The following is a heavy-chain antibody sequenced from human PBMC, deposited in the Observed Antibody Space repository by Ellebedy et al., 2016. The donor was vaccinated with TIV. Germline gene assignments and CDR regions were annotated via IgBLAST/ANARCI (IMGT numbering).Heavy chain of an antibody. CDR3: ARQVVAGTSGGCDY. V-gene: IGHV4-39*01. Sequence: MPGGSLRLSCTVSGGSISSSSYYWGWLRQPPGKGLEWIGSIYYSGSTYYNTSLKSRVTISVDTSKNQFSLKLSSVTAADTAVYYCARQVVAGTSGGCDYWGQGTLVTVSS. CDR1: GGSISSSSYY. J-gene: IGHJ4*02. CDR2: IYYSGST. D-gene: IGHD6-19*01.